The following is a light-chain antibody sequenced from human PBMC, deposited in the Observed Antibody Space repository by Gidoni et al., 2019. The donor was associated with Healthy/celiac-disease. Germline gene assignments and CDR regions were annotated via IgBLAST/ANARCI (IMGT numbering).Light chain of an antibody. J-gene: IGKJ4*01. Sequence: DIQMTQSPSSLSASVGDRVTIHCRASQSISSYLNWYQQKPGKAPKLLIDAASSLQSGVPSRFSGSGSGTDFTLTISSLQPEDFATYYCQQSYSTLLTFGGGTKVEIK. CDR1: QSISSY. CDR3: QQSYSTLLT. CDR2: AAS. V-gene: IGKV1-39*01.